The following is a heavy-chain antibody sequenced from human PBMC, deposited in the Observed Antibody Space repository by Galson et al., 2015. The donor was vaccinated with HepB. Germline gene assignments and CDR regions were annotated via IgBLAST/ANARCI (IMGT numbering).Heavy chain of an antibody. Sequence: SLRLSCAASGFTFSNAWMNWVRQAPGKGLEWVGRIKSKTDGGTTDYAAPVKGRFTISRDDSKNTLYLQMNSLKTEDTAVYYCTTGLKLGGVIINPWGQGTLVTVSS. CDR1: GFTFSNAW. CDR2: IKSKTDGGTT. CDR3: TTGLKLGGVIINP. D-gene: IGHD3-16*02. V-gene: IGHV3-15*07. J-gene: IGHJ5*02.